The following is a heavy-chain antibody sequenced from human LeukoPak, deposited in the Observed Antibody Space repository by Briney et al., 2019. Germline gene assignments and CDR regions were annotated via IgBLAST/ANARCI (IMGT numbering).Heavy chain of an antibody. V-gene: IGHV3-53*05. J-gene: IGHJ6*02. Sequence: GGSLRLSCAASGFTVSSNYMSWVRQAPGKGLEWVSVIYSGGSTYYADSVKGRFTISRDNSKNTLYLQMNSLRAEDTAVYYCARDDRYCSSTSCYAYSPYYYYGMDVWGQGTTVTVSS. CDR3: ARDDRYCSSTSCYAYSPYYYYGMDV. CDR2: IYSGGST. CDR1: GFTVSSNY. D-gene: IGHD2-2*01.